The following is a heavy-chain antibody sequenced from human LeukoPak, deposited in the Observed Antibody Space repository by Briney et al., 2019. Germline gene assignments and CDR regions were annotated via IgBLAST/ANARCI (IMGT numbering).Heavy chain of an antibody. CDR1: GFTFINAW. Sequence: GGSLRLSCAASGFTFINAWMNWVRQAPGKGLEWVGRIKRKTDGGATDYAAPVKGRFTISRDDSKNTLYLHMDSLKTEDTGVYYCTSPSSPYYYYNMDVWGQGTTVTVSS. J-gene: IGHJ6*02. V-gene: IGHV3-15*01. CDR2: IKRKTDGGAT. CDR3: TSPSSPYYYYNMDV.